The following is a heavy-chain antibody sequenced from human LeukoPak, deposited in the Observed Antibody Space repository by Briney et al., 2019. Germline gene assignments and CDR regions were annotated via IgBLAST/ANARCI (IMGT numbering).Heavy chain of an antibody. CDR1: GYTFTNYA. V-gene: IGHV1-3*01. Sequence: ASVKVSCKASGYTFTNYAMHWVRQAPGQRLEWMGWINAGNGNTKYSQKFQGRVTITRDTSASTAYMELSSLRSEDTAVYYCARTKSVRGDSSPLGYWGQGTLVTVSS. J-gene: IGHJ4*02. D-gene: IGHD3-10*01. CDR2: INAGNGNT. CDR3: ARTKSVRGDSSPLGY.